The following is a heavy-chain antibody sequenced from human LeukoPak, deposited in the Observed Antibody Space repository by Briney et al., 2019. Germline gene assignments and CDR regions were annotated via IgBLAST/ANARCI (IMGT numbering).Heavy chain of an antibody. Sequence: ASVTVSCKASGYTFTSYAMNWVRQAPGQGLEWMGWINTNTGNPTYAQGFTGRFVFSLDTSVSTAYLQISSLRAEDTAVYYCARTEIKAGTIVVVPAAIIAAFDIWGQGTMVTVSS. CDR3: ARTEIKAGTIVVVPAAIIAAFDI. V-gene: IGHV7-4-1*02. CDR2: INTNTGNP. CDR1: GYTFTSYA. J-gene: IGHJ3*02. D-gene: IGHD2-2*01.